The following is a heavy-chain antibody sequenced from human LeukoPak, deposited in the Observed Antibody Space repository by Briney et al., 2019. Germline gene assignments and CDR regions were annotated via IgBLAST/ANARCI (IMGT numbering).Heavy chain of an antibody. D-gene: IGHD3-16*01. CDR1: GYTFTSYY. Sequence: ASVKVSCKASGYTFTSYYMHWVRQAPGQGLEWMGIINPSGGSTSNAQKFQGRVTMTRDTSTSTVYMELSSLRSEDTAVYYCARDRSGGYFDYWGQGTLVTVSS. CDR2: INPSGGST. V-gene: IGHV1-46*01. J-gene: IGHJ4*02. CDR3: ARDRSGGYFDY.